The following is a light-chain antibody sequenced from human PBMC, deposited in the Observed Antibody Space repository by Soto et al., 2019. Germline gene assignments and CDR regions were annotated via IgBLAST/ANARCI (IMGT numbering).Light chain of an antibody. Sequence: DIVLTQSPGTLSLSPGERATLSCRASQSVRNTYLAWYQQKPGQAPRLLIYDASSRATGIPDRFSGSGSGTEFTLTISSLQSEDFAVYYCQQYNNWPPITFGQGTRLEIK. CDR3: QQYNNWPPIT. J-gene: IGKJ5*01. CDR1: QSVRNTY. CDR2: DAS. V-gene: IGKV3-20*01.